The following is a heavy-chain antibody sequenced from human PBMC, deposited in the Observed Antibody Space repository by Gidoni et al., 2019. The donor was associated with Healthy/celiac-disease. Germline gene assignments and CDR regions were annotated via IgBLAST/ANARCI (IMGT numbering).Heavy chain of an antibody. CDR2: LIPIFGTA. CDR1: GGTFSSYA. J-gene: IGHJ3*02. V-gene: IGHV1-69*01. CDR3: ARDQLFYCGGDCYQPPGGLDI. Sequence: QVQLVQSGAEVKKPGSSVKVSCKASGGTFSSYAISWVRQAPGQGLEWMGGLIPIFGTANYAQKFQGRVTITADESTSTAYMELSSLRSEDTAVYYCARDQLFYCGGDCYQPPGGLDIWGQGTMVTVSS. D-gene: IGHD2-21*01.